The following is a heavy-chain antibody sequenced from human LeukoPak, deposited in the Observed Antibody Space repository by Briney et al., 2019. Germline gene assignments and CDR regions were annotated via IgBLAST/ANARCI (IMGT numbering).Heavy chain of an antibody. CDR2: INPNSGGT. Sequence: ASVKVSCKASGYTFTGYYMHWVRQAPGQGLEWMGWINPNSGGTNYAQKFQGRVTITADKSTSTAYMELSSLRSEDTAVYYCARDPRRDHYYYYGMDVWGQGTTVTVSS. CDR3: ARDPRRDHYYYYGMDV. J-gene: IGHJ6*02. CDR1: GYTFTGYY. V-gene: IGHV1-2*02.